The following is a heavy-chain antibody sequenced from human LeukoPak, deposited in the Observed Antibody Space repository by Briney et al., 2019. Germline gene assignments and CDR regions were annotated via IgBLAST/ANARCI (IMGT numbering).Heavy chain of an antibody. Sequence: PGGSLRLSCAASGFTFSSYWMSWVRQAPGKGLEWVANIKQDRTEKYYVDSVKGRFTISRDNAQNSLYLQMDSLRAEDPAVYYCARDKDCSTTSCYTGSLDYWGQGTLVTVSS. CDR3: ARDKDCSTTSCYTGSLDY. V-gene: IGHV3-7*01. CDR2: IKQDRTEK. CDR1: GFTFSSYW. J-gene: IGHJ4*02. D-gene: IGHD2-2*02.